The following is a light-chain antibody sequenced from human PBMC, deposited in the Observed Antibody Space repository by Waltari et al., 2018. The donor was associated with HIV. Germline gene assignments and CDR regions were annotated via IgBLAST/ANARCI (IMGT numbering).Light chain of an antibody. J-gene: IGLJ3*02. V-gene: IGLV1-44*01. CDR1: SSNIRRNT. Sequence: QSVLTQPPSLSGTPGQRATISCSGSSSNIRRNTVLRYQQLPGTAPKLLIYSYDQRPSGVPDRFSGSKSGTSVSLAISGLQSEDEADYYCATWDDGLNGWMFGGGTKLTVL. CDR3: ATWDDGLNGWM. CDR2: SYD.